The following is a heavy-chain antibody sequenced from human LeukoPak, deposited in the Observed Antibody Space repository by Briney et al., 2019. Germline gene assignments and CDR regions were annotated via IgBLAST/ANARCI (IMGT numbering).Heavy chain of an antibody. J-gene: IGHJ6*02. D-gene: IGHD2-15*01. CDR3: AKGVGCSGGTCYSGHGMDV. CDR2: LSGSGANT. CDR1: GFTFSSYA. Sequence: GGSLRLSCAASGFTFSSYAMSWVRQAPGKGLEWVSALSGSGANTYYADSVKGRFTISRDNSKNTLYLQVNSLRAEDTAVYYCAKGVGCSGGTCYSGHGMDVGGQGTTVTVSS. V-gene: IGHV3-23*01.